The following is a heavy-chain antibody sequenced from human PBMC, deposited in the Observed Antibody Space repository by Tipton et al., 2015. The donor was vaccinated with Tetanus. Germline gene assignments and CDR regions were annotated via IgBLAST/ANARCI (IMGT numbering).Heavy chain of an antibody. CDR3: AKGQPYGDLSFDY. J-gene: IGHJ4*02. V-gene: IGHV3-23*01. D-gene: IGHD4-17*01. CDR1: GLTFSSYA. Sequence: SLRLSCVASGLTFSSYAMNWVRQAPGKGLEWVSAISGSDGSTYYADSVRGRFTISRDNSKNTLYLQMNSLRAEDTAVYYCAKGQPYGDLSFDYWGQGTLVTVSS. CDR2: ISGSDGST.